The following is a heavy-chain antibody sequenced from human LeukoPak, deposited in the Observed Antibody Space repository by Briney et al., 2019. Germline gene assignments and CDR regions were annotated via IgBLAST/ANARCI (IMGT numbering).Heavy chain of an antibody. CDR2: INHSGST. CDR3: ASGYCSSTSCHSGYFQH. Sequence: SETLSLTCTVSGGSISSGDYYWSWIRQPPGKGLEWIGEINHSGSTNYNPSLKSRVTISVDTSKNQFSLKLSSVTAADTAVYYCASGYCSSTSCHSGYFQHWGQGTLVTVSS. CDR1: GGSISSGDYY. J-gene: IGHJ1*01. V-gene: IGHV4-39*07. D-gene: IGHD2-2*01.